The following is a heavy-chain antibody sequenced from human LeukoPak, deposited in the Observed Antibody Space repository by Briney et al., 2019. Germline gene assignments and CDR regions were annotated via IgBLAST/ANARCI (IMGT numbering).Heavy chain of an antibody. V-gene: IGHV1-8*01. J-gene: IGHJ6*02. CDR3: ARVTKGVYYYGMDV. Sequence: ASVKVSCKASGYTFTSYDINWVRQATGQGLEWMGWMNPNSGNTGYAQKFQGRVTMTRNTSISTAYMELSSLRSEDTAVYYCARVTKGVYYYGMDVWGQGTTVTVSS. D-gene: IGHD3-3*01. CDR2: MNPNSGNT. CDR1: GYTFTSYD.